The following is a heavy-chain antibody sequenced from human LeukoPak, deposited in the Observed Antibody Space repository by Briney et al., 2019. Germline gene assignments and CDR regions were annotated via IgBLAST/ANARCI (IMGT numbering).Heavy chain of an antibody. Sequence: GGSLRLSCAASGFTFSSYSMNWVRQAPGKGLEWVSYISSSSSTIYYADSVKGRFTISRDNAKNSLYLQMNSLGAEDTAVYYCARDGYYDLDYWGQGTLVTVSS. D-gene: IGHD3-22*01. CDR2: ISSSSSTI. CDR3: ARDGYYDLDY. CDR1: GFTFSSYS. V-gene: IGHV3-48*04. J-gene: IGHJ4*02.